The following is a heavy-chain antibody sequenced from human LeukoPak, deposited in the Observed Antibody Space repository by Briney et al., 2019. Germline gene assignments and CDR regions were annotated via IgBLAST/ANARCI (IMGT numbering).Heavy chain of an antibody. Sequence: ASVKVSCKASGYTFTCYYMNWVRQAPGQGLEWMGWINPNSGGTNYEQKFQGRVTMTRDTYISTDYMELKRLRSDDTAVYYCARTYYDYVWGSYRNFDYWGQGTLVTVSS. V-gene: IGHV1-2*02. CDR3: ARTYYDYVWGSYRNFDY. D-gene: IGHD3-16*02. CDR2: INPNSGGT. J-gene: IGHJ4*02. CDR1: GYTFTCYY.